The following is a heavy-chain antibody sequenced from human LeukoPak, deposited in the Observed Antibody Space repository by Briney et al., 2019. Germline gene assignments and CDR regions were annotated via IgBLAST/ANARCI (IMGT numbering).Heavy chain of an antibody. CDR2: ISTYNGQT. Sequence: ASVKVSGKPSGYTFTSHGISWWRQPPGQGLEWVGWISTYNGQTDYAQSLQGRVVMTTDRSTSTAYMDLWSLRSDDTAVYYCTSGVDYNYWGQGTVVTVSS. D-gene: IGHD2-8*01. J-gene: IGHJ4*02. V-gene: IGHV1-18*01. CDR3: TSGVDYNY. CDR1: GYTFTSHG.